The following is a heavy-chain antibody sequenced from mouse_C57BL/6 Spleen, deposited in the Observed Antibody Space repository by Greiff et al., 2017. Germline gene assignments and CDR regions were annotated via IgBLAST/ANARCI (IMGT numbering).Heavy chain of an antibody. V-gene: IGHV1-52*01. CDR2: IDPSDSET. Sequence: VQLQQPGAELVRPGSSVKLSCKASGYTFTSYWMHWVKQRPIQGLEWIGNIDPSDSETHYNQKFKDKATLTVDKSTSTTYMQLSSLKSEDSAVYYCARSRTTVVPHDFDYWGQGTTLTVAS. D-gene: IGHD1-1*01. J-gene: IGHJ2*01. CDR1: GYTFTSYW. CDR3: ARSRTTVVPHDFDY.